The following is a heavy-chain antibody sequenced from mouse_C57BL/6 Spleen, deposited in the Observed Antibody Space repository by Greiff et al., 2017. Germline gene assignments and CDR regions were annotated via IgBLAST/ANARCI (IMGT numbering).Heavy chain of an antibody. CDR1: GYTFTSYW. J-gene: IGHJ2*01. V-gene: IGHV1-61*01. D-gene: IGHD2-4*01. CDR2: IYPSDSET. CDR3: ARGIYDYDGGV. Sequence: QVHVKQSGAELVRPGSSVKLSCKASGYTFTSYWMDWVKQRPGQGLEWIGNIYPSDSETHYNQKFKDKATLTVDKSSSTAYMQLSSLTSEDSAVYYCARGIYDYDGGVWGQGTTLTVSS.